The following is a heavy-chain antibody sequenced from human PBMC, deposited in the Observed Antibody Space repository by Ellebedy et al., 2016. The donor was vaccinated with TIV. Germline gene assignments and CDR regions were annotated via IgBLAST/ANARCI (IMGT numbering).Heavy chain of an antibody. CDR3: ARGNRQPGASDI. J-gene: IGHJ3*02. CDR1: GFTFSFYW. V-gene: IGHV3-7*03. Sequence: GESLKISCAGSGFTFSFYWMSWVRQAPGKGPEWVACVNQDGTEKHYMDSVKGRFSISRDNADKSLHLQMNSLRAEDTAVYYCARGNRQPGASDIWGQGTMVSVSS. D-gene: IGHD1-14*01. CDR2: VNQDGTEK.